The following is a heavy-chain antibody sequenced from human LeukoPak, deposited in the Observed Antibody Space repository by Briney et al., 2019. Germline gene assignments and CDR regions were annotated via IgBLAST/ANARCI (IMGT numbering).Heavy chain of an antibody. Sequence: GGSLRLSCAASGFTSSSYGMHWVRQTPGKGLEWVAFIRFDGSNKYYADSVKGRFTISRDNSKNTLYLQMNSLRAEDTAVYYCAGDFDYWGQGTLVTVSS. CDR2: IRFDGSNK. V-gene: IGHV3-30*02. J-gene: IGHJ4*02. CDR3: AGDFDY. CDR1: GFTSSSYG.